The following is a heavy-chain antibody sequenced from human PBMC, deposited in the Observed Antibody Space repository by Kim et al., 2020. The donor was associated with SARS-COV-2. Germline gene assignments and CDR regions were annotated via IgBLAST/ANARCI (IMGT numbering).Heavy chain of an antibody. Sequence: ASVKVSCKASGYTFTTYYMHWVRQAPGQGLEWMGVITPSGGSTSYAQKFQGRVTMTRDTSTSTVYMELSSLRSEDTAVYYCARDSSLPNEISMILLVNNWFDPWGQGTLVTVSS. CDR1: GYTFTTYY. V-gene: IGHV1-46*01. D-gene: IGHD3-22*01. J-gene: IGHJ5*02. CDR3: ARDSSLPNEISMILLVNNWFDP. CDR2: ITPSGGST.